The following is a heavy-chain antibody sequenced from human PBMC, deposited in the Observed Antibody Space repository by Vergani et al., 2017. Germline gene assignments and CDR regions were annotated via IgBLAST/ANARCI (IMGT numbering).Heavy chain of an antibody. J-gene: IGHJ5*02. CDR1: GYTFTSYG. CDR2: ISAYNGNT. CDR3: ARDYRAPGYYYDSSGPLSCS. Sequence: QVQLVQSGAEVKKPGASVKVSCKASGYTFTSYGISWVRQAPGQGLEWMGWISAYNGNTNYAQKLQGRVTMTTDTSTSTAYMELRSLRSDDTAVYYCARDYRAPGYYYDSSGPLSCSWGPGTLVTVPS. V-gene: IGHV1-18*01. D-gene: IGHD3-22*01.